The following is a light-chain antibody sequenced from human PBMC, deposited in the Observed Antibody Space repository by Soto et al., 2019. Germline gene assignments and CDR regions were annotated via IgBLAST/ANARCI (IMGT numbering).Light chain of an antibody. CDR3: QQYGGSPIT. V-gene: IGKV3-20*01. CDR1: QSVNNDY. J-gene: IGKJ5*01. CDR2: GAS. Sequence: IVLTQSPGTLSLSPGERATLSCRASQSVNNDYLAWYQQKAGQAPCLLIYGASSRATGIPDRFSGSGSGTDFTLTISRLEPADSAVYYCQQYGGSPITFGLGTRLEIK.